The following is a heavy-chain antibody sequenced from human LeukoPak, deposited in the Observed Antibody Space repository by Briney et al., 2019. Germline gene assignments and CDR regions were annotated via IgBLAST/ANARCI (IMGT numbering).Heavy chain of an antibody. V-gene: IGHV4-59*08. J-gene: IGHJ4*02. Sequence: SETLSLTCTVSGGSISSSYWSWIRQPPGKGLEWIGYIYYTGSTNYNSSLKSRVTISVDTSKNQFSLKLSSVTAADTAVYYCARLKGYSSGWYPSYYFDYWGQGTLVTVSS. D-gene: IGHD6-19*01. CDR2: IYYTGST. CDR1: GGSISSSY. CDR3: ARLKGYSSGWYPSYYFDY.